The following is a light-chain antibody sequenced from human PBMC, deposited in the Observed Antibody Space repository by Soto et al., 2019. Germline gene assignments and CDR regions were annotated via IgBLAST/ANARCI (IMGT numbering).Light chain of an antibody. J-gene: IGKJ1*01. Sequence: EIVMTQSPATLSVSPGERATLSCRASQSVSSNLAWYQQKPGQAPRLLIYGTSNRATGIPARFSGSGSGTDFTLTISSLEPEDFAVYYCQQRRGTFGQGTKVDI. CDR1: QSVSSN. CDR3: QQRRGT. V-gene: IGKV3D-15*01. CDR2: GTS.